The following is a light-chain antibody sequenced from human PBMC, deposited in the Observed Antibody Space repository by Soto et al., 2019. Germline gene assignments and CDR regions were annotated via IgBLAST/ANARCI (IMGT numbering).Light chain of an antibody. V-gene: IGKV1-39*01. Sequence: DIQMTQSPSSLSASVGDRVTITCRASQSINTYLTWYQQKPGKAPKRLIFAASSLQSGVPSRFSGSGSGTDFTLTIASLQPKDFATYYCQQGYRAPRTFGQGTQVEIK. CDR2: AAS. CDR1: QSINTY. J-gene: IGKJ1*01. CDR3: QQGYRAPRT.